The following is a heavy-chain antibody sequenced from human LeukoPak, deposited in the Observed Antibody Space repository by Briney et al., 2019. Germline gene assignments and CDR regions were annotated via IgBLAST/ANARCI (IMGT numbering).Heavy chain of an antibody. CDR1: GFTFSSYA. J-gene: IGHJ4*02. Sequence: PGGSLRLSCAASGFTFSSYAMSWVRQAPGKGLEWMAVISYDGDSEYYADSVRGRFTISRDNSKNTLYLQMNSLRAEDTAVYYCARVSLLRAFDYWGQGTLVTVSS. V-gene: IGHV3-30-3*01. CDR2: ISYDGDSE. CDR3: ARVSLLRAFDY. D-gene: IGHD2-15*01.